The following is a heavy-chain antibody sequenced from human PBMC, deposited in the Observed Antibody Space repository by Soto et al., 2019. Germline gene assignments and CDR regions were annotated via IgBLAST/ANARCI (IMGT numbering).Heavy chain of an antibody. CDR3: TTDKVGYALPLGYYYYYMDV. D-gene: IGHD2-8*01. Sequence: GGSLRLSCAASGFTFSNAWMSWVRQAPGKGLEWVGRIKSKTDGGTTDYAAPVKGRFTISRDDSKNTLYLQMNSLKTEDTAVYYCTTDKVGYALPLGYYYYYMDVWGKGTTVTVSS. J-gene: IGHJ6*03. CDR2: IKSKTDGGTT. CDR1: GFTFSNAW. V-gene: IGHV3-15*01.